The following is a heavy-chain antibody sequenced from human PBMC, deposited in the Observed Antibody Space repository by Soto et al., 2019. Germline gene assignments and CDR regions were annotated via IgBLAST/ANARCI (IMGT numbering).Heavy chain of an antibody. CDR1: GFSFGDYA. J-gene: IGHJ3*02. CDR3: SRDVGITMIRGDNDAFDI. V-gene: IGHV3-49*03. D-gene: IGHD3-10*01. CDR2: IRSKVYGGIT. Sequence: SGGSLRLSCTASGFSFGDYAMSWFRQAPGKGLEWVGFIRSKVYGGITEYAASVKGRFTISRDDSKSIAYLQMNSLKTEDTAVYYCSRDVGITMIRGDNDAFDIWGQGTMVTVSS.